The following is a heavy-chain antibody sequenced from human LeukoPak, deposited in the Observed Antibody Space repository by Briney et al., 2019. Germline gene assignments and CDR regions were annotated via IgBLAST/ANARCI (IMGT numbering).Heavy chain of an antibody. V-gene: IGHV1-2*02. CDR1: GYTFTGYY. D-gene: IGHD2-21*01. CDR2: INPNSGGT. J-gene: IGHJ3*01. CDR3: AKRQHIVAPSAAFAF. Sequence: GASVKVSCKASGYTFTGYYMHWVRQAPGQGLEWMGWINPNSGGTNYAQKFQGRVTMTRDTSISTAYMELSRLRSDDTAVYYCAKRQHIVAPSAAFAFWGQGTVVTVSS.